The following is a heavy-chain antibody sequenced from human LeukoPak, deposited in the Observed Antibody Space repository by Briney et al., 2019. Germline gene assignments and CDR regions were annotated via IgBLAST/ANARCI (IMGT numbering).Heavy chain of an antibody. Sequence: SETLSLTCTVSGGSISSSSYYWGWIRQPPGKGLEWIGSIYYSGSTYYNPSLKSRVTISVDTSKNQFSLKLSSVTAADTAVYYCASLLDTYYDFWSGYYTSDHFDYWGQGTLVTVSS. D-gene: IGHD3-3*01. CDR1: GGSISSSSYY. J-gene: IGHJ4*02. V-gene: IGHV4-39*07. CDR2: IYYSGST. CDR3: ASLLDTYYDFWSGYYTSDHFDY.